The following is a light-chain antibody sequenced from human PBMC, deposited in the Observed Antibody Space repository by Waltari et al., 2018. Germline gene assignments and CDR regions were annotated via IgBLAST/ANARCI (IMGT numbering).Light chain of an antibody. J-gene: IGKJ1*01. CDR1: QSVSRA. V-gene: IGKV3-20*01. CDR3: QHYVRLPAT. Sequence: EIVLTQSPGILSLSPGERATLSCRASQSVSRALSWYQQKHGQAPRLLLYGASSRATGIPDRFSGGGSGTDFSLTISRLEPEDFAVYYCQHYVRLPATFGQGTKVEIK. CDR2: GAS.